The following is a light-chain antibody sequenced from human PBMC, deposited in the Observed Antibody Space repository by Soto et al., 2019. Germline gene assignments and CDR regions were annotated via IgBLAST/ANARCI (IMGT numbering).Light chain of an antibody. Sequence: DIQMTQSPSSLSASVGDTVTITCRASQSIGKHLNWYQQKPGKAPKFLIYSVSSLQSGVPSRFSGSGSGTDFTLTISSLQPEDFATYYCQQSYSTPTFGQGTKVDI. J-gene: IGKJ1*01. CDR3: QQSYSTPT. CDR2: SVS. CDR1: QSIGKH. V-gene: IGKV1-39*01.